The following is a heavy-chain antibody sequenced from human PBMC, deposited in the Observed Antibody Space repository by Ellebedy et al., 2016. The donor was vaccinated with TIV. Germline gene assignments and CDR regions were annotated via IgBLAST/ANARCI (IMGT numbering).Heavy chain of an antibody. Sequence: AASVKVSCKASGYTFTSYGISWVRQAPGQGLEWMGWISAYNGNTNYAQKLQGRVTMTTDTSTSTAYMELRSLRSDDTAVYYCARLKVAATPPTDNWFDPWGQGTLVTVSS. CDR3: ARLKVAATPPTDNWFDP. CDR2: ISAYNGNT. V-gene: IGHV1-18*01. CDR1: GYTFTSYG. J-gene: IGHJ5*02. D-gene: IGHD2-15*01.